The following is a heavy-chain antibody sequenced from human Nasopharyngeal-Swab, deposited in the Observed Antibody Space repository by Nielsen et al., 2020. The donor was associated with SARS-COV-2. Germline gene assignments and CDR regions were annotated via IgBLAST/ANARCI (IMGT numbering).Heavy chain of an antibody. V-gene: IGHV3-74*01. J-gene: IGHJ5*02. CDR1: GFAFNTYW. CDR2: INGDGTSA. Sequence: GESLKISCAASGFAFNTYWMHWVRQAPGKGLVWVSHINGDGTSATYTDSVKGRSSISRDNAKNMVYLHMSSLRDEDTGVYFCARDQIYKLVDPWGQGTLVTVSS. CDR3: ARDQIYKLVDP. D-gene: IGHD5-24*01.